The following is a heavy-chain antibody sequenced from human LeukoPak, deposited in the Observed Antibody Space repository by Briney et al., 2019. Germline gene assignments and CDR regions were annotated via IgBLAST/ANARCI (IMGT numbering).Heavy chain of an antibody. J-gene: IGHJ4*02. CDR1: GDTFSYHS. D-gene: IGHD5/OR15-5a*01. Sequence: ASVKVSCKTFGDTFSYHSISWVRQAPGQGLEWMGWINPNSGGTNYAQKFQGRVTMTRDTSISTAYMELSRLRSDDTAVYYCAREVLSLSYWGQGTLVTVSS. CDR3: AREVLSLSY. CDR2: INPNSGGT. V-gene: IGHV1-2*02.